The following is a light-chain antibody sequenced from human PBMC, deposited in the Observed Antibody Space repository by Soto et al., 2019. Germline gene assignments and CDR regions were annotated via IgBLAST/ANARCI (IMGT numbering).Light chain of an antibody. Sequence: DIQLTQSPSFLSASVGDRVTITCRASQDISNYLAWYQQKPGKAPRFLIYGTSTLQSGVPSRFSGSGSGTEFTLTISSLQPDDSATYYCQQYKSYPWTFGQGTKVDIK. CDR1: QDISNY. V-gene: IGKV1-9*01. J-gene: IGKJ1*01. CDR2: GTS. CDR3: QQYKSYPWT.